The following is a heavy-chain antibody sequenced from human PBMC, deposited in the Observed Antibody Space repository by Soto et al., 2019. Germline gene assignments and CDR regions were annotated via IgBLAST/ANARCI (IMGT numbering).Heavy chain of an antibody. D-gene: IGHD6-19*01. J-gene: IGHJ4*02. Sequence: QVQLQQWGAGLLKPSETLSLTCAVYGGSFSDYYWSWIRQPPGKGLEWIGEINHSGSTNYNPSLKRRVTISVDTSKNQFSLKLSSVTAADTAVYYCASLDSSGWYLDYWGQGTLVTVSS. CDR3: ASLDSSGWYLDY. CDR2: INHSGST. V-gene: IGHV4-34*01. CDR1: GGSFSDYY.